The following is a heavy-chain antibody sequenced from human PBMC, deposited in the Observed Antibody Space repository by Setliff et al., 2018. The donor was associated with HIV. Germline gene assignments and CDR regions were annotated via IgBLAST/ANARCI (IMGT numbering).Heavy chain of an antibody. D-gene: IGHD1-26*01. CDR2: INRSGSA. CDR1: GGSFSGHS. CDR3: ATYSAGEGGRGY. J-gene: IGHJ4*02. V-gene: IGHV4-34*01. Sequence: PSETLSLTCAVYGGSFSGHSWTWIRQPPGKGLEWIGEINRSGSANYNRSLKSRVTMSVDTSKNQFSLRLSSVTAADTAVYYCATYSAGEGGRGYWGQGRLVTVSS.